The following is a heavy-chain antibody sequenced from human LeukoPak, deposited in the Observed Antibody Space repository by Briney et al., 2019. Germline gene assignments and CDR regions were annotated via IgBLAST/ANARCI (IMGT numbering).Heavy chain of an antibody. J-gene: IGHJ4*02. D-gene: IGHD4-17*01. CDR1: GYIFTKYY. V-gene: IGHV1-46*01. CDR3: AREGLQTTVTTKAADY. CDR2: INLSGGST. Sequence: ASVKVSCKASGYIFTKYYIHWVRQAPGQGLEWMGRINLSGGSTVYAQKFQGRVTMTRDTSISTAYMELSSLRSDDTAVYYCAREGLQTTVTTKAADYWGQGTLVTVSS.